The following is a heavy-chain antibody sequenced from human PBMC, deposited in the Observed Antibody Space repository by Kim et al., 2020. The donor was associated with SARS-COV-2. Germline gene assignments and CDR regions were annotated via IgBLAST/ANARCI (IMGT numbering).Heavy chain of an antibody. J-gene: IGHJ4*02. D-gene: IGHD6-13*01. V-gene: IGHV3-23*01. CDR2: GDTT. CDR3: ANPRQPDF. Sequence: GDTTSYAESVKGRFIISRDNSKNTLYLQMRSRRVEDTAIYFCANPRQPDFWGQGTLVTVSS.